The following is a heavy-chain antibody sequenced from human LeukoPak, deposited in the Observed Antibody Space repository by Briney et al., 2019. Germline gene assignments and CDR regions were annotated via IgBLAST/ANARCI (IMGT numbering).Heavy chain of an antibody. CDR2: IRQDGSDK. CDR1: GFTFSSYW. D-gene: IGHD3-3*01. V-gene: IGHV3-7*03. CDR3: ARDPGDFWSPNNWFDP. J-gene: IGHJ5*02. Sequence: PGGSLRLSCAASGFTFSSYWMSWVRQAPGKGLEWVANIRQDGSDKYYVDSVKGRFTISRDNAKNSLYLQMNSLRAEDTAVYYCARDPGDFWSPNNWFDPWGQGTLVTVSS.